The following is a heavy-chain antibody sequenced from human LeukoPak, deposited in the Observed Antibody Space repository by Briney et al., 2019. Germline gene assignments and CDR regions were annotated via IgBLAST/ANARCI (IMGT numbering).Heavy chain of an antibody. V-gene: IGHV1-2*02. CDR3: ARVKGIAVAGGFDP. Sequence: ASVKVSCKASGYTFTGYYMHWVRQAPGQGLEWMGWINPNSGGTNYAQKFQGRVTMTRDTSISTAYMELRSLRSDDTAVYYCARVKGIAVAGGFDPWGQGTLVTVSS. D-gene: IGHD6-19*01. CDR2: INPNSGGT. J-gene: IGHJ5*02. CDR1: GYTFTGYY.